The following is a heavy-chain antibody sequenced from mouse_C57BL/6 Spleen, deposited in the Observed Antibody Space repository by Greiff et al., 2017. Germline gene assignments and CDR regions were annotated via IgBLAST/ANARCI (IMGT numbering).Heavy chain of an antibody. CDR2: INPSNGGT. D-gene: IGHD1-1*01. V-gene: IGHV1-53*01. CDR1: GYTFTSYW. CDR3: ARARGPYGSSLDY. Sequence: VKLKQPGTELVKPGASVKLSCKASGYTFTSYWMHWVEQRPGQGLEWIGNINPSNGGTNYNEKFKSKATLTVDKSSSTAYMQLSSLTSEDSAVYYGARARGPYGSSLDYWGQGTTLTVSS. J-gene: IGHJ2*01.